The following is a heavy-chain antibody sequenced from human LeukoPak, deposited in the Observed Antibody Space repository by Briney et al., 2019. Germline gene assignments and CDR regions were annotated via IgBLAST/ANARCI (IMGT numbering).Heavy chain of an antibody. V-gene: IGHV1-24*01. J-gene: IGHJ4*02. CDR3: ATVRVIRYFDWLLAFDY. CDR2: FDPEDGET. CDR1: GYTLTELS. Sequence: ASVKVSCKVSGYTLTELSMHWVRQAPGKGLEWMGGFDPEDGETIYAQKFQGRVTMTEDTSTDTAYMELSSLRSEDTAVYYCATVRVIRYFDWLLAFDYWGQGTLVTVSS. D-gene: IGHD3-9*01.